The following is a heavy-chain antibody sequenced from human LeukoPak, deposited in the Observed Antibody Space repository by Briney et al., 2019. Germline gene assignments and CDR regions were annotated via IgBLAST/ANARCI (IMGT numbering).Heavy chain of an antibody. V-gene: IGHV3-23*01. Sequence: PGGSLRLSCAASGFTFSSYAMNWVRQAPGKGLEWVSSISGAGGSTFYADSVEGRFTISRDYSKDTLYLQVESLRVEDTAVYYCATSTTWHQSVVSWGQGTLVTVSS. CDR1: GFTFSSYA. J-gene: IGHJ5*02. CDR2: ISGAGGST. CDR3: ATSTTWHQSVVS. D-gene: IGHD2/OR15-2a*01.